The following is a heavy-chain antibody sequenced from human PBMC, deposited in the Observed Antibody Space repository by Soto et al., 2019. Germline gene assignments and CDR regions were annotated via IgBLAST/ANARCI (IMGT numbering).Heavy chain of an antibody. J-gene: IGHJ5*02. CDR1: GGSISSGGYS. CDR3: ARAGIARNWFDP. Sequence: SETLSLTCAVSGGSISSGGYSWSWIRQPPGKGLEWIGYIYHSGSTYYNPSLKSRVTISVDRSKNLFSLKLSSVTAADTAMYYCARAGIARNWFDPWGQGTLVTVSS. D-gene: IGHD6-13*01. CDR2: IYHSGST. V-gene: IGHV4-30-2*01.